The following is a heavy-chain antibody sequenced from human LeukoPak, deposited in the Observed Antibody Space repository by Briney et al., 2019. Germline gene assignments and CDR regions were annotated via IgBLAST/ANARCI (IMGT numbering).Heavy chain of an antibody. V-gene: IGHV3-23*01. J-gene: IGHJ4*02. CDR3: AKEYRLGSRD. CDR1: GFTFNDYA. CDR2: VSGSGDTT. Sequence: GSLRLSCAASGFTFNDYAMTWVRQAPGKGLEWVSTVSGSGDTTYNADSVKGRFTSSRDNSKNRLHLQMNSLRAEDTAVYYCAKEYRLGSRDWGQGTLVTVSS. D-gene: IGHD2-2*01.